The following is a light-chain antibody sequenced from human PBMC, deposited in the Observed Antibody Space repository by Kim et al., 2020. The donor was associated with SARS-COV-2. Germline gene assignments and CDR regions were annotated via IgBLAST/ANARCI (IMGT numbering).Light chain of an antibody. CDR2: KAS. V-gene: IGKV1-5*03. CDR1: QSISSW. J-gene: IGKJ1*01. Sequence: DIQMTQSPSTLSASVGDRVTITCRASQSISSWLAWYQQKPGKAPKVLIYKASTLESGVPSRFSGSGFGTEFTLTISSLQPDDFATYYCQQYYGYSRTFGQGTKVEVK. CDR3: QQYYGYSRT.